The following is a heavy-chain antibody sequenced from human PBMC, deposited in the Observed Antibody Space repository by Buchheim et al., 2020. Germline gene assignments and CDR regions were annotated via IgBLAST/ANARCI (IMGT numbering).Heavy chain of an antibody. CDR1: GGSISSYY. Sequence: QVQLQESGPGLVKPSETLSLTCTVSGGSISSYYWSWIRQPPGKGLEWIGYIYYSGSTNYNPSLKSRVTISVDTSKNQFSLKLSSVTAADTAVYYCARAAVVTAVWFDPWGQGTL. V-gene: IGHV4-59*01. CDR2: IYYSGST. D-gene: IGHD2-21*02. J-gene: IGHJ5*02. CDR3: ARAAVVTAVWFDP.